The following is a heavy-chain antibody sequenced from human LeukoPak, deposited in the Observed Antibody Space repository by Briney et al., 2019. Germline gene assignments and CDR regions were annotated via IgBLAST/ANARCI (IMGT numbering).Heavy chain of an antibody. J-gene: IGHJ6*02. V-gene: IGHV3-23*01. CDR3: AADPHDFWSGYYTDYYGMDV. CDR2: ISGSGGST. Sequence: GGSLRLSCAASGFTFSSYAMSWVRQAPGKGLEWVSAISGSGGSTYYADSVKGRFTISGDNSKNTLYLQMNSLRAEDTAVYYCAADPHDFWSGYYTDYYGMDVWGQGTTVTVSS. D-gene: IGHD3-3*01. CDR1: GFTFSSYA.